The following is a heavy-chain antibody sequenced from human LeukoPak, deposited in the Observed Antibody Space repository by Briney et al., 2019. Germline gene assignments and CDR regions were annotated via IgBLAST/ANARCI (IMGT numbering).Heavy chain of an antibody. D-gene: IGHD5-18*01. V-gene: IGHV1-2*02. Sequence: VASVKVSCKASGYTFTGYYMHWVRQAPGQGLEWMGWINPNSGGTNYAQKFQGRVTMTRDTSISTAYMELSRLRSDDTAVYYCASSRGYSYSLSFDYWGQGTLVTVSS. CDR1: GYTFTGYY. CDR2: INPNSGGT. J-gene: IGHJ4*02. CDR3: ASSRGYSYSLSFDY.